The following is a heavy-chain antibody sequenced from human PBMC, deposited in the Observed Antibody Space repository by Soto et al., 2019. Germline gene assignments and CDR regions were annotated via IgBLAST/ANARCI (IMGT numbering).Heavy chain of an antibody. V-gene: IGHV3-23*01. CDR1: GFTLGKYT. CDR3: ARDREPXXXXXXDS. J-gene: IGHJ4*02. Sequence: GSLRLSCAASGFTLGKYTMGWVRQAPGKGLEWVAESYSTGGTEYADSVKGRFTISRDNSKNTLFLQMNSLGVEDTALYYCARDREPXXXXXXDSWGQGTLVTVSS. CDR2: SYSTGGT.